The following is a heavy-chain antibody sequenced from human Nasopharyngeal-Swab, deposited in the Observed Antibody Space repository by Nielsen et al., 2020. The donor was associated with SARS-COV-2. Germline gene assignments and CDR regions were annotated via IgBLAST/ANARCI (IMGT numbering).Heavy chain of an antibody. CDR1: GYTFTGNF. CDR3: ARDLSNTGDALDI. Sequence: ASVKVSCKASGYTFTGNFMHWVRQAPGQGLEWMGRINPNSGGTKFAQKFQGRVTLTRDTSISTAYMELSRLRSDDTAVYYCARDLSNTGDALDIWGQGTLVTASS. V-gene: IGHV1-2*06. D-gene: IGHD1/OR15-1a*01. CDR2: INPNSGGT. J-gene: IGHJ3*02.